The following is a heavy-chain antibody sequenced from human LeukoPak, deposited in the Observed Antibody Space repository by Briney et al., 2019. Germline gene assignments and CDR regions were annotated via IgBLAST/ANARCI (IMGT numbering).Heavy chain of an antibody. J-gene: IGHJ6*03. D-gene: IGHD3-3*01. CDR2: IYYSGST. Sequence: PSQTLSLTCTVSGGSISSGGYYWSWIRQHPGKGLEWIGYIYYSGSTYYNPSLKSRVTISVDTSKNQFSLKLSSVTAADTAVYYCARANYDFWSGYSRLYYYYYMDVWGKGTTVTVSS. CDR3: ARANYDFWSGYSRLYYYYYMDV. CDR1: GGSISSGGYY. V-gene: IGHV4-31*03.